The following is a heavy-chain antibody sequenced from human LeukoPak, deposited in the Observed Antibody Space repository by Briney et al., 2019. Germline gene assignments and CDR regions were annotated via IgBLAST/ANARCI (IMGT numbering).Heavy chain of an antibody. D-gene: IGHD2-2*02. V-gene: IGHV3-23*01. CDR2: FSGSTGST. CDR1: GFTFSSYG. CDR3: ARGGMRGKISYTYYYMDV. Sequence: GGSLRLSYAASGFTFSSYGMNWVRQAPGKGLEWVSGFSGSTGSTHYADSVKGRFTISRDNSRDTLSLQMNSLRGEDTAVYYCARGGMRGKISYTYYYMDVWGKGTTVTVSS. J-gene: IGHJ6*03.